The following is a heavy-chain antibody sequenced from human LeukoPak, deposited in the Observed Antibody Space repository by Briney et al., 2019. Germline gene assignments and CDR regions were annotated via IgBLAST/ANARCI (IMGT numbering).Heavy chain of an antibody. CDR1: GYSTTSYW. V-gene: IGHV5-51*01. CDR2: IYPGDSDT. CDR3: AGGGELLADY. Sequence: GESLKISCKGSGYSTTSYWSGCVRQMPRKDLEWMVIIYPGDSDTTYSPSFQDQVTISADKSISTAYLQWSSLKASDTAMYYCAGGGELLADYWGQGTLVTVSS. D-gene: IGHD1-26*01. J-gene: IGHJ4*02.